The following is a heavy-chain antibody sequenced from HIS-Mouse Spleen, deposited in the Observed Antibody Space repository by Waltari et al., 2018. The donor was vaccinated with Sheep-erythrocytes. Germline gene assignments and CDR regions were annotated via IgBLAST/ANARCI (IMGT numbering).Heavy chain of an antibody. J-gene: IGHJ4*02. CDR1: GCIFYCFA. V-gene: IGHV3-9*01. CDR2: ISWNSGSI. Sequence: EVQLVESGGGLVQPGRSLRLSCACPGCIFYCFALHWVRQAPGKGLEWVSGISWNSGSIGYADSVKGRFTISRDNAKNSLYLQMNSLRAEDTALYYCAKDISRNIVVVPAAVGDYWGQGTLVTVSS. D-gene: IGHD2-2*01. CDR3: AKDISRNIVVVPAAVGDY.